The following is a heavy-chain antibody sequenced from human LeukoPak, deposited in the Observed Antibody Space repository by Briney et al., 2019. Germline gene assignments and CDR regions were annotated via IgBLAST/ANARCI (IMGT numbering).Heavy chain of an antibody. V-gene: IGHV3-53*01. Sequence: PGGSLRLSCAASGFTVSSNYMSWVRQAPGKGLEWVSVIYRGGSTYYADSVKGRFTISRDNSKNTLYLQMNSLRAEDTAVYYCARTAAAAGYYYYYGMDVRGKGTTVTVSS. CDR1: GFTVSSNY. CDR3: ARTAAAAGYYYYYGMDV. D-gene: IGHD6-13*01. J-gene: IGHJ6*04. CDR2: IYRGGST.